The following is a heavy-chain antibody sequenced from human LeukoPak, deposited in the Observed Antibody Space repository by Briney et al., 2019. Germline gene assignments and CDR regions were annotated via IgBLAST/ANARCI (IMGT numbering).Heavy chain of an antibody. D-gene: IGHD4-17*01. J-gene: IGHJ4*02. V-gene: IGHV3-30*02. CDR1: GFTFSNYG. CDR2: LRYDGNNT. CDR3: AVDRRQGPTVTTFSPFDY. Sequence: GGSLRLSCVASGFTFSNYGMHWVRQAPGKGLEWVAFLRYDGNNTYYADSVKGRFTISRDNSKNTLYPQMNSLRAEDTAVYYCAVDRRQGPTVTTFSPFDYWGQGTLVTVSS.